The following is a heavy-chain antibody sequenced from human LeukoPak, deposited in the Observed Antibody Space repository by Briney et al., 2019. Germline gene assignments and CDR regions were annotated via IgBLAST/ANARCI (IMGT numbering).Heavy chain of an antibody. V-gene: IGHV1-2*02. J-gene: IGHJ4*02. Sequence: ASVKVSCKASGYTXTGYYMHGVRQAPGQGLEWMGWINPNSGGTNYAQKFQGRVTMTRDTSISTAYMELSSLRSDDTAVYYCARDREQGSGWEKFDYWGQGTLVTVSS. CDR2: INPNSGGT. D-gene: IGHD6-19*01. CDR1: GYTXTGYY. CDR3: ARDREQGSGWEKFDY.